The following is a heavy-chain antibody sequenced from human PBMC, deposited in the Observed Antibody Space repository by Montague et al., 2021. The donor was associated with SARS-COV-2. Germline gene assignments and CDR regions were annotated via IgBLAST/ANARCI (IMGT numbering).Heavy chain of an antibody. Sequence: SETLSLTCAVSGYSISSSNWWGWIRQPPGKGLEWIGYIYYSGSTYYNPSLKSRVTMSVDTSKNQFFLKLSSVTAVDTAVYYCATGFSGYSSSWSDKPLLEVEHAGPEFDYWGQGTLVTVSS. CDR1: GYSISSSNW. CDR2: IYYSGST. J-gene: IGHJ4*02. D-gene: IGHD6-13*01. V-gene: IGHV4-28*01. CDR3: ATGFSGYSSSWSDKPLLEVEHAGPEFDY.